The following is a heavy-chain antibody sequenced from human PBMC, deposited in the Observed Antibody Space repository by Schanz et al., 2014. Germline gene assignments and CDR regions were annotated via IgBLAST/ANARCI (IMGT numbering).Heavy chain of an antibody. Sequence: QVQLQESGPGLVKPSQTLSLSCTVSGGSVSSGRYYWSWIRQFPGKGLELIGYVLYSGSTHYNPSLKSRVSISVDTSKNQFSLNLSSATAADTAVYYCARDSGPYYDKSMDVWGQGTTVAVSS. D-gene: IGHD3-9*01. V-gene: IGHV4-31*03. J-gene: IGHJ6*02. CDR1: GGSVSSGRYY. CDR2: VLYSGST. CDR3: ARDSGPYYDKSMDV.